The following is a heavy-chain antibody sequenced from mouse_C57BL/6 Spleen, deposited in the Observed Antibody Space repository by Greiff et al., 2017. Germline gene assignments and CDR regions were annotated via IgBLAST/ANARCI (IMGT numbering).Heavy chain of an antibody. CDR3: ARQSVLQLTGRGYCFDD. CDR2: IWAGGGT. J-gene: IGHJ2*01. CDR1: GFSLPSYA. Sequence: VHLVESGPGLVAPSQSLSITCTVSGFSLPSYAISWVRQPPGKGLEWLGVIWAGGGTNYNSAHKSRLSISKDNSKRQVFLKINSPQTDDTARYYCARQSVLQLTGRGYCFDDWGQGATLTVSS. V-gene: IGHV2-9-1*01. D-gene: IGHD4-1*01.